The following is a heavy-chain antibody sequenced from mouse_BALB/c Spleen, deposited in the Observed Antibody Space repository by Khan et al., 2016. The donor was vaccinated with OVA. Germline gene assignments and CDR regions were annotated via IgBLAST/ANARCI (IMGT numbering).Heavy chain of an antibody. D-gene: IGHD2-1*01. CDR1: GYTFTSYY. CDR3: ARSGYGNPFAY. J-gene: IGHJ3*01. CDR2: INPSTGVS. V-gene: IGHV1S81*02. Sequence: QVQLQQPGAELGKPGASVKISCKASGYTFTSYYLYWVKQRPGQGLEWFGGINPSTGVSHFNEKFKTKATLTVDKSSSTAYMQLNSLTAEDSAVYYCARSGYGNPFAYWGQGTLVTVST.